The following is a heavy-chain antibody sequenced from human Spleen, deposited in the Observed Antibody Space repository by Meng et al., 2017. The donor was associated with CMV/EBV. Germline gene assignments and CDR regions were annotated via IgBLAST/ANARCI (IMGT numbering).Heavy chain of an antibody. CDR2: ISRSGGTT. D-gene: IGHD3-10*01. V-gene: IGHV3-48*04. CDR1: GFTFSGYA. J-gene: IGHJ4*02. Sequence: GGSLRLSCAASGFTFSGYAMTWVRQAPGKGLEWITYISRSGGTTYYADSVKGRFTISRDNAKSSLYLHMKSLRVEDTAVYYCAGGDVGMSGFDYWGLGTAVTVSS. CDR3: AGGDVGMSGFDY.